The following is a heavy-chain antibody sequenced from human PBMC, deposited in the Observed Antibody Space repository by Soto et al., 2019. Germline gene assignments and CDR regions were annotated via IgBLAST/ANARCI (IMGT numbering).Heavy chain of an antibody. Sequence: SETLSLTCTVSGGSISSGGYYWSWIRQHPGKGLEWIGYIYYSGSTYYNPSLKIRVTISVETSKNQFSLKLSSVTAADTAVYYCARSIPKTSATPGNWFDPWGQGTLVTVSS. J-gene: IGHJ5*02. D-gene: IGHD2-15*01. CDR1: GGSISSGGYY. CDR2: IYYSGST. CDR3: ARSIPKTSATPGNWFDP. V-gene: IGHV4-31*03.